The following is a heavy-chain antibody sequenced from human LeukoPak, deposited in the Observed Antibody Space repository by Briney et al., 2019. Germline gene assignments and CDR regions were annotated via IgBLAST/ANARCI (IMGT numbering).Heavy chain of an antibody. D-gene: IGHD3-3*01. Sequence: ASVKVSCKASGYTFTSYGISWVRQAPGQGLEWTGWNSAYNGNTNYAQKLQGRVTMTTDTSTSTAYMELRSLRSDDTAVYYCARGAPYYDFWSGYSPTDYWGQGTLVTVSS. CDR1: GYTFTSYG. J-gene: IGHJ4*02. CDR3: ARGAPYYDFWSGYSPTDY. CDR2: NSAYNGNT. V-gene: IGHV1-18*01.